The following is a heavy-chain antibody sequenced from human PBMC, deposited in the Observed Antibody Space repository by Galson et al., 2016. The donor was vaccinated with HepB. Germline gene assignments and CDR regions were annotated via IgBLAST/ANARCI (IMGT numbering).Heavy chain of an antibody. CDR3: AREFRSVGATALDY. CDR1: GFTFSDYY. Sequence: SLRLSCAASGFTFSDYYMSWIRQAPGKGLDWISYISSISTYTNSAYSVNSRFTISRDNAKNSLFLQMNILRAEDTAVYYCAREFRSVGATALDYWGQGTPVTVSS. V-gene: IGHV3-11*06. J-gene: IGHJ4*02. D-gene: IGHD1-26*01. CDR2: ISSISTYT.